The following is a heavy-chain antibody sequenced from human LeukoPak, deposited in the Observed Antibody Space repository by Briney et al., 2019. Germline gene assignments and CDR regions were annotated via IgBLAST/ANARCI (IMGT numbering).Heavy chain of an antibody. CDR1: GYSISSGYY. J-gene: IGHJ4*02. D-gene: IGHD6-19*01. CDR2: IYYSGST. Sequence: PSETLSLTCAVSGYSISSGYYWGWIRQPPGKGLEWIGYIYYSGSTNYNPSLKSRVTISVDTSKNQFSLKLSSVTAADTAVYYCARGVAVAGNLDYWGQGTLVTVSS. V-gene: IGHV4-61*01. CDR3: ARGVAVAGNLDY.